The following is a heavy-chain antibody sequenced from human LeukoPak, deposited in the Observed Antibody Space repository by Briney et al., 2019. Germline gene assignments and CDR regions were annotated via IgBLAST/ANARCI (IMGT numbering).Heavy chain of an antibody. Sequence: GGSLRLSCAASGFTFSSYAMGWVRQAPGKGLEWVSAISGSGGSTYYADSVKGRFTISRDNSKNTLYLQMNSLRAEDTAVYYCAKWARWELLNSLYYYYYGMDVWGQGTTVTVSS. D-gene: IGHD1-26*01. CDR1: GFTFSSYA. V-gene: IGHV3-23*01. CDR3: AKWARWELLNSLYYYYYGMDV. CDR2: ISGSGGST. J-gene: IGHJ6*02.